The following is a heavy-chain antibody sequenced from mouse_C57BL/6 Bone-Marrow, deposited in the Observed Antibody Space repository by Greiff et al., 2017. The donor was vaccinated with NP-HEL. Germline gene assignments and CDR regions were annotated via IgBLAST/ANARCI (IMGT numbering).Heavy chain of an antibody. CDR3: ARGDSYGSSLDY. J-gene: IGHJ2*01. Sequence: VQRVESGAELVKPGASVKMSCKASGYTFTTYPIEWMKQNHGKSLEWIGNFHPYNDDTKYNEKFKGKATLTVEKSSSTVYLELSRLTSDDSAVYDCARGDSYGSSLDYWGQGTTLTVSS. CDR1: GYTFTTYP. CDR2: FHPYNDDT. V-gene: IGHV1-47*01. D-gene: IGHD1-1*01.